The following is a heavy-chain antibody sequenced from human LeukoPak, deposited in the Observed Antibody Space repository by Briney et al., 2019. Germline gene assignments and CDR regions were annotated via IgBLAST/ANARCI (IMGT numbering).Heavy chain of an antibody. CDR1: GFTFSSYW. CDR3: AKAPVTSCRGAFCYPFDY. V-gene: IGHV3-7*03. D-gene: IGHD2-15*01. Sequence: GGSLRLSCAASGFTFSSYWMSWVRQAPGKGPEWVANIKQDGSEKYYVDSVKGRFTISRDNAKNSLYLQMNSLRAEDAAVYYCAKAPVTSCRGAFCYPFDYWGQGTLVTVSS. J-gene: IGHJ4*02. CDR2: IKQDGSEK.